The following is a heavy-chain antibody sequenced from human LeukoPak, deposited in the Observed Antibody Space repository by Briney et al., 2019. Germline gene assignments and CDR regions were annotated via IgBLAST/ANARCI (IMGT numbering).Heavy chain of an antibody. CDR3: ARDKDWAFDY. CDR2: ITSSSSSM. D-gene: IGHD3/OR15-3a*01. CDR1: GFTFSTYS. J-gene: IGHJ4*02. V-gene: IGHV3-48*04. Sequence: GGSLRLSCAASGFTFSTYSMNWVRQAPGKGLEWISYITSSSSSMSYADSVKGRFTISSDNGKNSLYLQMNSLRAEDTAVYYCARDKDWAFDYWGQGTLLTVSS.